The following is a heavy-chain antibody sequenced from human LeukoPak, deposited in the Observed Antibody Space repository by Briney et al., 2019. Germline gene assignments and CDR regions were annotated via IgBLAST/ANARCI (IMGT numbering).Heavy chain of an antibody. CDR3: AKVRKYGSGSYPIPTDY. CDR1: GFTFSSYA. D-gene: IGHD3-10*01. Sequence: GGSLRLSCAASGFTFSSYAMSWVRQAPGKGLEWVSAISGSGGSTYYADSVKGRFTISRDNSKNTLYLQMNSLRAEDTAVYYCAKVRKYGSGSYPIPTDYWGQGTLVTVSS. J-gene: IGHJ4*02. CDR2: ISGSGGST. V-gene: IGHV3-23*01.